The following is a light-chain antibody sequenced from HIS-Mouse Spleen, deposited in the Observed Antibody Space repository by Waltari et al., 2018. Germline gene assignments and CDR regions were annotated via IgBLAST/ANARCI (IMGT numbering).Light chain of an antibody. V-gene: IGLV3-10*01. J-gene: IGLJ2*01. CDR1: ALPKKY. Sequence: SYELTQPPSVSVSPGQTARITCPGEALPKKYAYWYQQKSGQAPVLVIYEDSKRPSGIPEGFSGSSSGTMATLTISGAQVEDEADYYCYSTDSSGNHRVFGGGTKLTVL. CDR3: YSTDSSGNHRV. CDR2: EDS.